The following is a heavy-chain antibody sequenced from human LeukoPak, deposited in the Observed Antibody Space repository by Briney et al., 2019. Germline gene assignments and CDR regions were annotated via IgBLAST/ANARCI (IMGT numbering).Heavy chain of an antibody. D-gene: IGHD3-9*01. Sequence: GGSLRLSCAASGFTFSSYAMSWVRQAPGKGLEWVSAISGSGGSTYYADSVKGRFTISRNNSKNTLYLQMNSLRAEDTAVYYCAKGDILPNWFDPWGQGTLVTVSS. J-gene: IGHJ5*02. V-gene: IGHV3-23*01. CDR1: GFTFSSYA. CDR2: ISGSGGST. CDR3: AKGDILPNWFDP.